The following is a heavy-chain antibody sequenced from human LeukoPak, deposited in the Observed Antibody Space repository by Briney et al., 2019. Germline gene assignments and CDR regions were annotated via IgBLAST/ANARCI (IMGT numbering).Heavy chain of an antibody. CDR3: ARAGYTSNWHFDY. J-gene: IGHJ4*02. D-gene: IGHD6-13*01. CDR1: GGSMNSYY. Sequence: SETLSLTCTVSGGSMNSYYWTWIRQPPGKGLECIGYFYHIGNTNYNPSLKSRVTISMDTSRNQFSLNLRSVTAADTAVYYCARAGYTSNWHFDYWGQGALVTVSS. CDR2: FYHIGNT. V-gene: IGHV4-59*01.